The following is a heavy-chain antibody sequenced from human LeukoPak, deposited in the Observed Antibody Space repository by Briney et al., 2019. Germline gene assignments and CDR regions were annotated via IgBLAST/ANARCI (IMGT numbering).Heavy chain of an antibody. V-gene: IGHV1-2*02. Sequence: GASVKVSCKASGYTFTDYYIHWLRQAPGQGLEWMGWINPNSGGTDYAQKFQGRVTMTRDTSISTAYMELSRLRSDDTAVYYCARDPYYSNNYYYYGMDVWGQGTTVTVSS. CDR3: ARDPYYSNNYYYYGMDV. D-gene: IGHD3-10*01. J-gene: IGHJ6*02. CDR1: GYTFTDYY. CDR2: INPNSGGT.